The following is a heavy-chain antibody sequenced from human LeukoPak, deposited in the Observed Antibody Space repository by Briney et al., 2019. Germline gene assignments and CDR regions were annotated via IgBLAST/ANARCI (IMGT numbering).Heavy chain of an antibody. D-gene: IGHD6-13*01. CDR3: ARAGAAAGTHFDY. V-gene: IGHV3-7*01. CDR2: IKQDGSEK. Sequence: PGGSLRLSCAASGFIFSSSWMSWVRQAPGKGLEWVANIKQDGSEKYYVDSVKGRFTISRDNAKNSLSLQIHSLRAEDTAVYYCARAGAAAGTHFDYWGQGTLVTVSS. CDR1: GFIFSSSW. J-gene: IGHJ4*02.